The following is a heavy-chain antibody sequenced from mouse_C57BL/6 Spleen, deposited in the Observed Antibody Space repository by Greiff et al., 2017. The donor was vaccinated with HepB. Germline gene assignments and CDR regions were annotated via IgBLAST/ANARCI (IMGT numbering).Heavy chain of an antibody. CDR2: IYPGGGYT. J-gene: IGHJ2*01. CDR3: ARGDYGSSFPFDY. Sequence: VQRVESGAELVRPGTSVKMSCKASGYTFTNYWIGWAKQRPGHGLEWIGDIYPGGGYTNYNEKFKGKATLTADKSSSTAYMQFSSLTSEDSAIYYCARGDYGSSFPFDYWGQGTTLTVSS. CDR1: GYTFTNYW. D-gene: IGHD1-1*01. V-gene: IGHV1-63*01.